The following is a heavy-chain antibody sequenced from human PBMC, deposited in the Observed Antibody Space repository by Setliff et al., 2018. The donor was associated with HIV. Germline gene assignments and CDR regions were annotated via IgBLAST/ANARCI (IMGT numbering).Heavy chain of an antibody. Sequence: GGSLRLSCAASRFDFNNYWMCWVRRAPGKGLEWVANIGQDGSEKNYVDSVKGRFTISRDNAKNSMDLQMNSLRAEDTAIYYCARDYVWGRRAFDIWGPGTMVTVSS. CDR3: ARDYVWGRRAFDI. V-gene: IGHV3-7*01. D-gene: IGHD3-16*01. CDR2: IGQDGSEK. J-gene: IGHJ3*02. CDR1: RFDFNNYW.